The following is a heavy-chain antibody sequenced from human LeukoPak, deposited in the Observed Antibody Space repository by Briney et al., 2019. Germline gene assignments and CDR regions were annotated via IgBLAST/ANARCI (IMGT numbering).Heavy chain of an antibody. V-gene: IGHV1-8*03. Sequence: GASVKVSCKASGYTFTSYDINWVRQATGQGLEWMGWMNPNSGNTGYAQKFQGRVTITRNTSISTAYMELSSLRSEDTAVYYCASNSGSFNWFDPWGQGTLVTVSS. D-gene: IGHD1-26*01. CDR3: ASNSGSFNWFDP. CDR2: MNPNSGNT. CDR1: GYTFTSYD. J-gene: IGHJ5*02.